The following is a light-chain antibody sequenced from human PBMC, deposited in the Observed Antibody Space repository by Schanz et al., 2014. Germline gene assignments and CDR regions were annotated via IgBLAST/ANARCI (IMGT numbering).Light chain of an antibody. J-gene: IGLJ1*01. V-gene: IGLV2-14*01. CDR2: EGT. Sequence: QSALTQPASVSGSPGQSITISCTGTSSDVGGYNYVSWYQQYPGKAPKLMIYEGTKRPSGVSNRFSGSKSGNTASLTVSGLQAEDEADYYCQSYDSSLSGYVFGTGTKVTVL. CDR3: QSYDSSLSGYV. CDR1: SSDVGGYNY.